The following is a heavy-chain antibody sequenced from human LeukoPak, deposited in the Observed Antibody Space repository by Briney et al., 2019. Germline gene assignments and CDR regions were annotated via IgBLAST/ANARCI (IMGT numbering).Heavy chain of an antibody. CDR3: AKRYCSGGNCGFYYYYGMDV. CDR2: IYYSGST. J-gene: IGHJ6*02. CDR1: GGPISSSSYY. Sequence: SETLSLTCTVSGGPISSSSYYWGWMRQPPGKGLEWIGSIYYSGSTYYNPSLKSRVTISVDTSKNQFSLKLSSVTAADTAVYYCAKRYCSGGNCGFYYYYGMDVWGQGTTVTVSS. D-gene: IGHD2-15*01. V-gene: IGHV4-39*07.